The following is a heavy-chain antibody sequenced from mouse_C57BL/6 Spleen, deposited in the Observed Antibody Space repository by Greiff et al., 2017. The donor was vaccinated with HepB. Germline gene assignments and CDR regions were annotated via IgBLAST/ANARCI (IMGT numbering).Heavy chain of an antibody. CDR1: GYTFTSYW. D-gene: IGHD2-2*01. J-gene: IGHJ3*01. CDR2: IYPGSGST. V-gene: IGHV1-55*01. CDR3: AVYYGYDVGFAY. Sequence: QVQLKQPGAELVKPGASVKMSCKASGYTFTSYWITWVKQRPGQGLEWIGDIYPGSGSTNYNEKFKSKATLTVDTSSSTAYMQLSSLTSEDSAVYYCAVYYGYDVGFAYWGQGTLVTVSA.